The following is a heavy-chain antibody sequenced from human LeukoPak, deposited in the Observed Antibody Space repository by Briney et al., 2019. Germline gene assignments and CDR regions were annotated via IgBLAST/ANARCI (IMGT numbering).Heavy chain of an antibody. CDR1: GYTFTSYG. CDR3: ARDDPRNAFDI. CDR2: ISAYNGNT. J-gene: IGHJ3*02. Sequence: PSVTVSCKASGYTFTSYGISWVRQAPGQGLEWMGWISAYNGNTNYAQKLQGRVTMTTDTSTSTAYLELRSLRSDDTAVYYCARDDPRNAFDIWGQGTMVTVSS. V-gene: IGHV1-18*01.